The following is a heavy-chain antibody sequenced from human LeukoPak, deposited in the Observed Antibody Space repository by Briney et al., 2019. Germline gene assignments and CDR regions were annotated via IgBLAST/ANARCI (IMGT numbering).Heavy chain of an antibody. CDR3: AKDLKAVLFAYFDY. CDR2: ISYDGSNK. D-gene: IGHD3-16*01. Sequence: GGSLRLSCAASGFTFSSYGMHWVRQAPGKGLEWVAVISYDGSNKYYADSVKGRFTISRDNSKNTLYLQMNSLRAEDTAVYYCAKDLKAVLFAYFDYWGQGALVTVSS. CDR1: GFTFSSYG. V-gene: IGHV3-30*18. J-gene: IGHJ4*02.